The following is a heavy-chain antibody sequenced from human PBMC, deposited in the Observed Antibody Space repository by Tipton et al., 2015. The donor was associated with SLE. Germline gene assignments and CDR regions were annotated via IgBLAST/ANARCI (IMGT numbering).Heavy chain of an antibody. CDR1: GFTFGSYA. CDR3: AKDTRADVFDY. D-gene: IGHD2-15*01. J-gene: IGHJ4*02. Sequence: SLRLSCKGSGFTFGSYAMTWVRQAPGKGLDWVSLIYAGGGTYYADSVKGCFTISRDNSKSTLYLQMNSLRPEDTAVYYCAKDTRADVFDYWGQGTLVAVSS. CDR2: IYAGGGT. V-gene: IGHV3-23*03.